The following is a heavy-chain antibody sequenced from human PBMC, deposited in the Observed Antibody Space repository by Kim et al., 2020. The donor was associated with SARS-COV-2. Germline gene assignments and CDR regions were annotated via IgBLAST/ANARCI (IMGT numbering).Heavy chain of an antibody. V-gene: IGHV3-7*01. CDR2: LKGDGSQA. CDR3: AALDTAQFPGGI. D-gene: IGHD3-10*01. J-gene: IGHJ4*02. Sequence: GGSLRLSCVVSGFSLGNNWMSWVRLAPGKVLEWVALLKGDGSQAYYVYSVKGRFTVSIDNAKNSLYLQMSSLRTADTAIYYCAALDTAQFPGGIWGQGTLVSVSS. CDR1: GFSLGNNW.